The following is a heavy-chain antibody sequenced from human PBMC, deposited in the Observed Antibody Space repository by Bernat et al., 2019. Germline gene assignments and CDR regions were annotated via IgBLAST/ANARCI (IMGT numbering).Heavy chain of an antibody. D-gene: IGHD3-16*02. CDR2: ISSSSYI. V-gene: IGHV3-21*05. CDR3: ARDSENQRDYIWGSYRLFDY. CDR1: GFTFSSYS. Sequence: EVQLVESGGGLVKPGGSLRLSCAASGFTFSSYSMNWVRQAPGKGLEWVSYISSSSYIYYADSVKGRFTISRDNAKNSLYLQMNSLRAEDTAVYYCARDSENQRDYIWGSYRLFDYWGQGTLVTVSS. J-gene: IGHJ4*02.